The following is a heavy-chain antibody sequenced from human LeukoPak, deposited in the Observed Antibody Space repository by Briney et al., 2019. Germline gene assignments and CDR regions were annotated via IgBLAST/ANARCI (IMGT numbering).Heavy chain of an antibody. CDR2: IYVDNNV. CDR3: ARRNAMDV. V-gene: IGHV3-53*01. CDR1: GFIVSNNY. Sequence: GGSLRLSCVASGFIVSNNYLNWVRQAPGKGLEWLSIIYVDNNVYYADSVKGRFTISRDTSRNTVYLQMNSLTAEDTAIYYCARRNAMDVWGQGTTVIVFS. J-gene: IGHJ6*02.